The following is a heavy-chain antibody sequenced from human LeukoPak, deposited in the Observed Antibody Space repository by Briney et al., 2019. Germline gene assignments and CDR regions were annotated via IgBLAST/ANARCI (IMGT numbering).Heavy chain of an antibody. Sequence: GGSLRLSCAASGFTFSSYGMHWVRQAPGKGLEWVAVISYDGSNKYYADSVKGRFTISRDNAKNSLYLQMNSLRAEDTAVYYCAKDSPPDYWGQGTLVTVSS. CDR2: ISYDGSNK. J-gene: IGHJ4*02. V-gene: IGHV3-30*18. CDR3: AKDSPPDY. CDR1: GFTFSSYG. D-gene: IGHD1-14*01.